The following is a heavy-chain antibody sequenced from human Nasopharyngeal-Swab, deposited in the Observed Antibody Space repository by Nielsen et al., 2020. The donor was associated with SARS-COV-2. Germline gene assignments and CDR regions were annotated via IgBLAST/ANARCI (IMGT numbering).Heavy chain of an antibody. Sequence: ASVKVSCRASGYSFTSYHIHWVRQAPGQRLEWMGWSSRGNDDTRYSEKFQGRGTFTRDTSATTAYIELSSLTSEDTAVYYCARDSGRGLGYFDFWGQGTLVTVSS. D-gene: IGHD1-26*01. CDR2: SSRGNDDT. CDR1: GYSFTSYH. CDR3: ARDSGRGLGYFDF. V-gene: IGHV1-3*01. J-gene: IGHJ4*02.